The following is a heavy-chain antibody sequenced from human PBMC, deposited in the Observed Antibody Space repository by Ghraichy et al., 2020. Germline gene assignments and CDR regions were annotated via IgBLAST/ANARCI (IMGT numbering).Heavy chain of an antibody. CDR3: ASLSYDSSGYAAFDI. CDR2: IYYSGST. CDR1: GGSISSSSYY. V-gene: IGHV4-39*01. D-gene: IGHD3-22*01. J-gene: IGHJ3*02. Sequence: SETLSLTCTVSGGSISSSSYYWGWIRQPPGKGLEWIGSIYYSGSTYYNPSLKSRVTISVDTSKNQFSLKLSSVTAADTAVYYCASLSYDSSGYAAFDIWGQGTMVTVSS.